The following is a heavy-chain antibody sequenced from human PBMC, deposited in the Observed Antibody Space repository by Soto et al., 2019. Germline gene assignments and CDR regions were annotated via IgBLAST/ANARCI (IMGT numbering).Heavy chain of an antibody. J-gene: IGHJ4*02. CDR1: GFTFSSYA. Sequence: LRLSCAASGFTFSSYAMSWVRQAPGKGLEWVSAISGSGGSTYYADSVKGRFTISRDNSKNTLYLQMNSLRAEDTAVYYCAKVSARILGYFDYWGQGTLVTVSS. D-gene: IGHD2-15*01. CDR2: ISGSGGST. CDR3: AKVSARILGYFDY. V-gene: IGHV3-23*01.